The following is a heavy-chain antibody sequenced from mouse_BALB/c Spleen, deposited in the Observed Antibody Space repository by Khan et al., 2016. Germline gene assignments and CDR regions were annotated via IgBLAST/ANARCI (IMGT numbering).Heavy chain of an antibody. Sequence: EVELVESGGGLVKPGGSLKLSCAASGFTFSSYTMSWVRQTPEKRLEWVATISSGGGNPYYPDSVKGRFTISRDNAKNNLYLQMSSLRSEDTAFYYCARWEIGTDYWGQGTTLTVSS. CDR2: ISSGGGNP. D-gene: IGHD4-1*01. CDR3: ARWEIGTDY. CDR1: GFTFSSYT. V-gene: IGHV5-9*03. J-gene: IGHJ2*01.